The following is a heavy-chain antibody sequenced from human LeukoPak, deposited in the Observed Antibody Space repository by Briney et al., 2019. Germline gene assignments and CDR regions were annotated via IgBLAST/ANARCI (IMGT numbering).Heavy chain of an antibody. CDR2: IYYSGST. CDR1: GGSISSYY. V-gene: IGHV4-59*01. CDR3: ARSVLRFLEWPTDDYYYGMDV. D-gene: IGHD3-3*01. J-gene: IGHJ6*02. Sequence: SETLSLTCTVSGGSISSYYWSWIRQPPGKGLEWIGYIYYSGSTNYNPSLKSRVTISVDTSKNQFSLKLSSVTAADTAVYYCARSVLRFLEWPTDDYYYGMDVWGQGTTVTVSS.